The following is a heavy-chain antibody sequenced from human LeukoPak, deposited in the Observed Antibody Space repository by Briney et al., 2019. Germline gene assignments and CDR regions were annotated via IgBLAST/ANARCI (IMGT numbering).Heavy chain of an antibody. Sequence: SETLSLTCTVSGGSISSSSYYWGRIRQPPGKGLEWIGRIYYSGSTYYNPSLKSRVTISVDTSKNQFSLKLSSVTAADTAVYYCARQWETTVLYYYYGMDVWGQGTTVTVSS. CDR2: IYYSGST. V-gene: IGHV4-39*01. D-gene: IGHD4-17*01. J-gene: IGHJ6*02. CDR3: ARQWETTVLYYYYGMDV. CDR1: GGSISSSSYY.